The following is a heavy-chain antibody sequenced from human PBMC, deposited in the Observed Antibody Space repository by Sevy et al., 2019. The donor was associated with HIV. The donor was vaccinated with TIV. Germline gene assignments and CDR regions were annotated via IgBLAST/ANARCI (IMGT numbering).Heavy chain of an antibody. V-gene: IGHV3-49*04. CDR1: GFTFGDYC. CDR2: LKSDVYGGTV. J-gene: IGHJ4*02. Sequence: CLRLSCTASGFTFGDYCMSWVRQAPGKGLEWVAFLKSDVYGGTVDHAASVRGRLVISRDDSKTIAYLQMNDLKAEETGVYHCTRWKAAQSIFDYWGQGALVDVSS. D-gene: IGHD6-13*01. CDR3: TRWKAAQSIFDY.